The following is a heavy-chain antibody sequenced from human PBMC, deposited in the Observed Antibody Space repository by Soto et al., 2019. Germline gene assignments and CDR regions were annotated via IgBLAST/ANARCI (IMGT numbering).Heavy chain of an antibody. CDR3: ARGEGEEYPLPRAFDI. V-gene: IGHV4-31*03. J-gene: IGHJ3*02. CDR2: IYYSGST. CDR1: GGSISSGGYY. Sequence: SETLSLTCTVSGGSISSGGYYWSWIRQHPGKGLEWIGYIYYSGSTYYNPSLKSRVTISVDTSKNQFSLKLSSVTAADTAVYYCARGEGEEYPLPRAFDICGEGTMVTLSS.